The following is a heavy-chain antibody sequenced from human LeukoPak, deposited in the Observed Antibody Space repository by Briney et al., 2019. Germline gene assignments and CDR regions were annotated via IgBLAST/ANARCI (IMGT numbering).Heavy chain of an antibody. V-gene: IGHV3-33*01. J-gene: IGHJ4*02. D-gene: IGHD3-10*01. CDR2: IWYDGNNE. Sequence: GGSLRLSCAASGFTFSSYGMHWVRQAPGKGLEWVAVIWYDGNNEYYADSVKGRFTVSRDNSKNTLYLQMNSLRAEDTAVYYCARGPYYYGSGNYYFFDYWGQGTPVTVSS. CDR1: GFTFSSYG. CDR3: ARGPYYYGSGNYYFFDY.